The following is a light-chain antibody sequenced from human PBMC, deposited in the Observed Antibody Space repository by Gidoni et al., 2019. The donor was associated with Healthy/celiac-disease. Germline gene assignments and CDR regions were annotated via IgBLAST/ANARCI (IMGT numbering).Light chain of an antibody. Sequence: DIQMTQSPSSLSASVGDRVTITCQASQDISNYLNWYQQKPGKAPKLLIYDASNLETGVPSRFSGSGSGTDFTFTISSLQPEDIATYSCQQLSSSPLTFGPGTKVDIK. V-gene: IGKV1-33*01. CDR1: QDISNY. CDR3: QQLSSSPLT. J-gene: IGKJ3*01. CDR2: DAS.